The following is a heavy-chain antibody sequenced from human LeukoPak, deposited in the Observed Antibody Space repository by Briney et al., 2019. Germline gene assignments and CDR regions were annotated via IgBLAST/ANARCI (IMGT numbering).Heavy chain of an antibody. CDR3: ARGGRWELPRPYAFDI. CDR2: ISAYNGHT. D-gene: IGHD1-26*01. V-gene: IGHV1-18*01. J-gene: IGHJ3*02. Sequence: ASVKDSCKASGYTFTSYGISWVRLAPGQGLEWMGWISAYNGHTNYAQKLQGRVTMTTDTSTGTAYMELRSLRSDDTAVYYCARGGRWELPRPYAFDIWGQGTMVTVSS. CDR1: GYTFTSYG.